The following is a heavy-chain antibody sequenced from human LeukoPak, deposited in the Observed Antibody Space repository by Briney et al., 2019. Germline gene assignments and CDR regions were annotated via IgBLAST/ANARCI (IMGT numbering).Heavy chain of an antibody. Sequence: PGGSLRLSCAASGFTFSGYWMSWVRQTPEKGLEWVANIKQDGYEIYYVDSVKGRFTISRDNAKNSLYLQMNSPRADDTAVYYCARDKIVGPTTLDYWGQGTLVTVSS. V-gene: IGHV3-7*01. CDR1: GFTFSGYW. D-gene: IGHD1-26*01. CDR3: ARDKIVGPTTLDY. J-gene: IGHJ4*02. CDR2: IKQDGYEI.